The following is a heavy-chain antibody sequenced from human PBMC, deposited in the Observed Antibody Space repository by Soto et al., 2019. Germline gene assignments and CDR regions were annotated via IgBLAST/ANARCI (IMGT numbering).Heavy chain of an antibody. V-gene: IGHV2-5*01. CDR2: IYWSDEK. D-gene: IGHD2-15*01. J-gene: IGHJ5*02. CDR1: GFSLTTGGVG. Sequence: QITLKESGPTLVKPTQTLTLTCTFSGFSLTTGGVGVGWIRQPPGKALEWLALIYWSDEKRYSPSLKSRLTNTTDTSKNQVVLTMTHMDPVDTATYYCALRGHCSGDTCYSAWGQGTLVTVSS. CDR3: ALRGHCSGDTCYSA.